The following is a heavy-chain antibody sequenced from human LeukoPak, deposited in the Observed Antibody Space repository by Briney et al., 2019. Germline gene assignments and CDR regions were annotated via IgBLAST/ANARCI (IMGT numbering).Heavy chain of an antibody. CDR2: ISGSSIYI. CDR1: GFTFSTYS. Sequence: PGGSLRLSCAASGFTFSTYSMNWVRQAPGKGLEWVSSISGSSIYIYYADSVKGRFTISRDNAKYSLYLQMNSLRAEDTAVYYCARDPPYYDSSGYYYDYWGQGNLVTVSS. CDR3: ARDPPYYDSSGYYYDY. D-gene: IGHD3-22*01. J-gene: IGHJ4*02. V-gene: IGHV3-21*04.